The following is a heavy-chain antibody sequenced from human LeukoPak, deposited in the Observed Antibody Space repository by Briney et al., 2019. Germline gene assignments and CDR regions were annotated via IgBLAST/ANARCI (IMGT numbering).Heavy chain of an antibody. D-gene: IGHD2-2*01. CDR2: IYYSGST. CDR1: GGSINSGDYY. J-gene: IGHJ6*03. Sequence: SETLSLTCTASGGSINSGDYYWVWIRQPPGKGLEWIGSIYYSGSTSYNPSLRSRVTMTVDTSKSQFSLKLSSVTAADTAVYFCARAGYCSSTSCLAGGYYYYYMDVWGKGTTVTISS. CDR3: ARAGYCSSTSCLAGGYYYYYMDV. V-gene: IGHV4-39*07.